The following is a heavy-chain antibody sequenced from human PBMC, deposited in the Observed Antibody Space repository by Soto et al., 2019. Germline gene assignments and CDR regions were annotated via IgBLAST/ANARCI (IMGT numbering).Heavy chain of an antibody. CDR3: ARGSTIVRGAPSWSDT. J-gene: IGHJ5*02. Sequence: QVQLVQSGAEVKKPGSSVKVSCKASGGTFSRYTINWVRQAPGQGLEWMGRIIPIAAIANYTQKFQGRVTITVDKSSTTAYMELSSLRSDDTAVYYCARGSTIVRGAPSWSDTWGQGTLITVAS. CDR2: IIPIAAIA. V-gene: IGHV1-69*02. CDR1: GGTFSRYT. D-gene: IGHD3-10*01.